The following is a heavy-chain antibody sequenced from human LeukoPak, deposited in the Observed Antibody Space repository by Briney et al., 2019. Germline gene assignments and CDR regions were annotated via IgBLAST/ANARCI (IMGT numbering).Heavy chain of an antibody. V-gene: IGHV1-8*01. CDR3: ARGFRDSSGRKPDY. CDR1: GYTFTSYD. Sequence: ASVKVSCKASGYTFTSYDINWMRQAPGQGLEWMGGMNPNSGNTGYEQKFQDRVTMTRNTSINTAYMELSSLRSEDMAVYYCARGFRDSSGRKPDYWGQGTLVTVSS. CDR2: MNPNSGNT. J-gene: IGHJ4*02. D-gene: IGHD3-22*01.